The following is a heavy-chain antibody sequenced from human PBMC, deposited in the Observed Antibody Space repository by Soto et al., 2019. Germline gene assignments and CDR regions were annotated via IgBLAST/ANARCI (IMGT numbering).Heavy chain of an antibody. V-gene: IGHV3-74*01. CDR3: ARGYSSSWYIGY. CDR2: INSDGSST. Sequence: EVQLVESGGGLVQPGGSLRLSCAASGFTFSSDCMHWVLQAPGKGLLWVSRINSDGSSTSYADSVKGRFTISRDNAKTTRYLHMNTLRADETAVYYCARGYSSSWYIGYWGQGTLVTVSS. CDR1: GFTFSSDC. J-gene: IGHJ4*02. D-gene: IGHD6-13*01.